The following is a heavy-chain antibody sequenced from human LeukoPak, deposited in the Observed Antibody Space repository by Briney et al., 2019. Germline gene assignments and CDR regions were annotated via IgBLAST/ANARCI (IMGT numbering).Heavy chain of an antibody. CDR2: ISYIGST. J-gene: IGHJ3*02. D-gene: IGHD4-17*01. CDR3: ARDLVTVTKGFDI. Sequence: SETLSLTCAVSTDSFSSHYWTWIRQPPGKGLEWIGYISYIGSTNYNPSLKSRVTISIDTSKNQFSLKLSSVTAADTAVYHCARDLVTVTKGFDIWGQGTMVSVSS. V-gene: IGHV4-59*11. CDR1: TDSFSSHY.